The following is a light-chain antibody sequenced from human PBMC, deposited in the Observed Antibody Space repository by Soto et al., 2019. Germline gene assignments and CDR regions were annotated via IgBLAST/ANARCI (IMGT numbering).Light chain of an antibody. V-gene: IGKV2-28*01. J-gene: IGKJ1*01. CDR2: WGS. CDR1: QSLLHSNGYHY. CDR3: MQWLLSPQT. Sequence: EIVMTQSPLSLPVTPGEPASISCRSSQSLLHSNGYHYLDWYLQPPGQSPQLLIYWGSNRAAGVPDRCSGSGSVTDFTMKINIVEDEDVGVYCCMQWLLSPQTFCQGNKVESK.